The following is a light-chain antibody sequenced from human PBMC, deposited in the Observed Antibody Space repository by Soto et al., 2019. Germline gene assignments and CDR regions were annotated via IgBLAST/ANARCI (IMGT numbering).Light chain of an antibody. J-gene: IGKJ4*01. CDR2: GAS. V-gene: IGKV3-20*01. Sequence: ENVLTQSPDTLSLSPGERVTLSCSASQTVGSRYLAWYQHKPGQAPRLLIYGASSRATGIPDRFSGSGSGTEFTLTIGRLEPEDFAVYYCQQYGSSPSFGGGPKVDIK. CDR3: QQYGSSPS. CDR1: QTVGSRY.